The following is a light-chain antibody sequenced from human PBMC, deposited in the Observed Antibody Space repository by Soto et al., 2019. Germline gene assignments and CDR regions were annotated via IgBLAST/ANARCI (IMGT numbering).Light chain of an antibody. CDR2: DVS. J-gene: IGLJ1*01. V-gene: IGLV2-14*01. CDR1: SSDVGGYNY. Sequence: QSALTQPASVSGSPGQSITISCTGTSSDVGGYNYVSWYQQHPGKAPKLMIYDVSNRPSVVSNRFSGSKSGNTASLTISGLQAEDEADYYCSSYTSSSTRVLGTGTKLTVL. CDR3: SSYTSSSTRV.